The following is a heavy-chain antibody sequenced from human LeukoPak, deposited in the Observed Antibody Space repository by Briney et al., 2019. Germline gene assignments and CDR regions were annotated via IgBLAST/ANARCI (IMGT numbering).Heavy chain of an antibody. CDR2: IYYSGST. Sequence: PSETLSLTCAVYGGSFSGYYWSWIRQPPGKGLEWIGYIYYSGSTNYNPSLKSRVTISVDTSKNQFSLKLSSVTAADTAVYYCASRYYDSSGYRDAFDIWGQGTMVTVSS. J-gene: IGHJ3*02. CDR1: GGSFSGYY. D-gene: IGHD3-22*01. V-gene: IGHV4-59*01. CDR3: ASRYYDSSGYRDAFDI.